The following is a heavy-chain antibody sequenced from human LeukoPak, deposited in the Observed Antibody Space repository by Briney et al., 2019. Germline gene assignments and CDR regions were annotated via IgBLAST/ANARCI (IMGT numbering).Heavy chain of an antibody. CDR2: INHSGST. Sequence: PSETLSLACAVYGGSLSGYYWSWIRQPPGKGLEWIGEINHSGSTNYNPSLKSRVTISVHTSKNQFSLKLSSVTAADTAVYYCSSGYGSSGSNWFDPWGQGTLVTVSS. D-gene: IGHD3-22*01. V-gene: IGHV4-34*01. CDR1: GGSLSGYY. J-gene: IGHJ5*02. CDR3: SSGYGSSGSNWFDP.